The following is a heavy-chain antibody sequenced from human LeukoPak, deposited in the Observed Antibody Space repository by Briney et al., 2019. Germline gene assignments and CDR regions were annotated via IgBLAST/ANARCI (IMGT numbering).Heavy chain of an antibody. CDR1: GYTFTGYY. V-gene: IGHV1-2*02. CDR3: ARESYYDSRGYPDY. J-gene: IGHJ4*02. D-gene: IGHD3-22*01. Sequence: ASVKVSCKASGYTFTGYYMHWVRQAPGQGLEWMGWINPNSGGANYAQKFQGRGTMTRDTSISTAYMELSRLRSDDTAVYYCARESYYDSRGYPDYWGQGTLVTVSS. CDR2: INPNSGGA.